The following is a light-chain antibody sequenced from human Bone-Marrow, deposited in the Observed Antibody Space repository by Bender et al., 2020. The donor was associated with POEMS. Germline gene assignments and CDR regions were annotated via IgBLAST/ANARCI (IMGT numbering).Light chain of an antibody. V-gene: IGLV2-14*01. CDR1: SRDIGDSEY. CDR3: SAYVGSGVYV. J-gene: IGLJ1*01. Sequence: QSALTQPASMSGSPGQSVTISCTGSSRDIGDSEYVSWYVHQAGKAPQLIIFDVTYRPSGVSDRFSGSRSGNTASLTISGLRSEDEADYYCSAYVGSGVYVFGSGTKVTVL. CDR2: DVT.